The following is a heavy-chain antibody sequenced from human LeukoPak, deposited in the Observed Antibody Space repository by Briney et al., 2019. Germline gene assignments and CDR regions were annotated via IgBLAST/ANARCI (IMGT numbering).Heavy chain of an antibody. V-gene: IGHV2-5*01. Sequence: SGPTLVNPTQTLTLTCTFSGFPLTTSGVGVGWIRQPPGKALEWLALIYWNDDKRYSPSLKSRLTITKDTSKNQVVLTMTNMDPVDTATYYCAHTASGYYYDSSGNYYFDYWGQGTLVTVSS. J-gene: IGHJ4*02. CDR2: IYWNDDK. D-gene: IGHD3-22*01. CDR3: AHTASGYYYDSSGNYYFDY. CDR1: GFPLTTSGVG.